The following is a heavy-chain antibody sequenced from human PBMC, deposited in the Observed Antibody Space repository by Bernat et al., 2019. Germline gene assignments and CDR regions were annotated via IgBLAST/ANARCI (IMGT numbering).Heavy chain of an antibody. CDR1: GGSISSSSYY. J-gene: IGHJ4*02. V-gene: IGHV4-39*02. D-gene: IGHD5-12*01. CDR2: IYYSGST. Sequence: LQLQESGPGLVKPSETLSLTCTVSGGSISSSSYYWGWIRQPPGKGLEWIGSIYYSGSTYYNPSLKSRVTISVDTSKNQFSLKLSSVTAADTAVHYCARERYGIVATIMNYWGQGTLVTVSS. CDR3: ARERYGIVATIMNY.